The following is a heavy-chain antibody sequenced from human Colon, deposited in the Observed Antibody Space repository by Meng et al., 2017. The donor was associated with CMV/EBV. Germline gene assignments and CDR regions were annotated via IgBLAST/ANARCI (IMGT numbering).Heavy chain of an antibody. CDR3: ASHSSYVWGSHH. D-gene: IGHD3-16*01. J-gene: IGHJ1*01. CDR1: GYSFTGYY. Sequence: QVQAVQAGAEGRMPGASVKVSCKASGYSFTGYYIHWVRQAPGQGLEWMGWMDPTTGRTDYAQKFQGTVTMTRDTSISTAYLELSRLTSDDTAVYYCASHSSYVWGSHHWGQGTLVTVSS. CDR2: MDPTTGRT. V-gene: IGHV1-2*02.